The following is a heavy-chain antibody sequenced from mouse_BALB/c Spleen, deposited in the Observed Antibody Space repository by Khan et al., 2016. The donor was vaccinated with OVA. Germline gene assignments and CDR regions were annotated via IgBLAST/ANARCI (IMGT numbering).Heavy chain of an antibody. Sequence: QLEESGGGLVQPGGSRKLSCAASGFTFSRFGMHWVRQAPEKGLEWVAYISSGSSTIYYADTVKGRFTISRDNPKNTLFLQMTSLSSEDTAMYYCARDSNFDYWGQGTTLTVSS. V-gene: IGHV5-17*02. CDR3: ARDSNFDY. CDR1: GFTFSRFG. CDR2: ISSGSSTI. J-gene: IGHJ2*01.